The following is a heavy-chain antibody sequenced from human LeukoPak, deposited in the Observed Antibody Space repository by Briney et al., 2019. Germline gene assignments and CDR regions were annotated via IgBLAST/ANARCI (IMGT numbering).Heavy chain of an antibody. Sequence: SETLSLTCTVSGGSINSALYYWAWIRQTPEHQLEWIGSVSHDGITKYSPSLGGRVSLSADTSKNAFFMEVHSVTAADSAIYYCARHTIFCSFVNCSPFDPWGQGTLVTVSS. D-gene: IGHD3-3*01. CDR2: VSHDGIT. CDR1: GGSINSALYY. CDR3: ARHTIFCSFVNCSPFDP. V-gene: IGHV4-39*01. J-gene: IGHJ5*02.